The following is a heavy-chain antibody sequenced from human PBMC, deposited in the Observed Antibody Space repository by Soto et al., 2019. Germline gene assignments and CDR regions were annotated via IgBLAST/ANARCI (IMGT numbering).Heavy chain of an antibody. CDR2: ISGSGGST. CDR1: GLTFISYA. J-gene: IGHJ5*02. V-gene: IGHV3-23*01. D-gene: IGHD3-10*01. CDR3: AKSPSVVLVRRSLGGNNWFDP. Sequence: GGSLRLSCAASGLTFISYAMNWVRQAPGKGLEWVSAISGSGGSTYYADSVKGRFTISRDNSKNTLYLQMNSLRADDTAIYFCAKSPSVVLVRRSLGGNNWFDPWGQGTLVTVSS.